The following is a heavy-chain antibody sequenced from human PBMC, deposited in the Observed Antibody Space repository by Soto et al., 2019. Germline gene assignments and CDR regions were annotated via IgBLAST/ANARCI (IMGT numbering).Heavy chain of an antibody. CDR1: GFTFSSYA. D-gene: IGHD6-6*01. CDR2: ISYDGSNK. Sequence: SLRLSCAASGFTFSSYAMHWVRQAPGKGLEWVAVISYDGSNKYYADSVKGRFTISRDNSKNTLYLQMNSLRAEDTAVYYCARDPYSSSSDQLYWGQGTLVTVSS. J-gene: IGHJ4*02. V-gene: IGHV3-30-3*01. CDR3: ARDPYSSSSDQLY.